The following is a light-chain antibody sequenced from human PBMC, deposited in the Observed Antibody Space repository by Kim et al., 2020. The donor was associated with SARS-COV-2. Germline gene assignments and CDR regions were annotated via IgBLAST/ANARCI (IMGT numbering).Light chain of an antibody. J-gene: IGKJ2*01. CDR2: GAS. CDR1: QSVSSCY. Sequence: LSPGERATLPCRASQSVSSCYLAWYQQKPGQAPRLLIYGASSRATGIPDRFSGSGSGTDFTLTISRLEPEDFAVYYCQQYGSSPYTFGQGTKLEI. CDR3: QQYGSSPYT. V-gene: IGKV3-20*01.